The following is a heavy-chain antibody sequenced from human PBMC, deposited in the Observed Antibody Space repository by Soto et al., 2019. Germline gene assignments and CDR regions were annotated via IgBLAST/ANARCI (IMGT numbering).Heavy chain of an antibody. CDR1: GYTFTCYY. V-gene: IGHV1-2*04. Sequence: ASVKVSCKASGYTFTCYYMHWVRQAPGQGLEWMGRINPNSGGTNYAQKFQGWVTMTRETSISTAYMELGRLRSDDTDVYYCARAMVRVVNYYYIDVWGKGTMVTVSS. D-gene: IGHD3-10*01. J-gene: IGHJ6*03. CDR2: INPNSGGT. CDR3: ARAMVRVVNYYYIDV.